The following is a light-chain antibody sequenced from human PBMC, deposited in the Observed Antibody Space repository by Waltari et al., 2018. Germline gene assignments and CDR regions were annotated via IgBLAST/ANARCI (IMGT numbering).Light chain of an antibody. CDR3: SSYAGSNNLV. Sequence: QSALTQPPSVSGSPGQSVSISCTGTSSDVGGYNFVPWYQQHPGKAPKLMIYDVSKRPSGVSDRFSGSKSGNTASLTVSGLQAEDEADYYCSSYAGSNNLVFGGGTKLTAL. CDR2: DVS. CDR1: SSDVGGYNF. J-gene: IGLJ3*02. V-gene: IGLV2-8*01.